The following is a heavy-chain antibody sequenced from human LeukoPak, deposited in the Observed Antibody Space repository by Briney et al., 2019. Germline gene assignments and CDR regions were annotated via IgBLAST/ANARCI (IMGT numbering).Heavy chain of an antibody. J-gene: IGHJ4*02. V-gene: IGHV3-48*03. CDR2: ISSSGSTI. CDR1: GFTFISYE. CDR3: ARGEITMNY. Sequence: GGCLRLSCAAAGFTFISYEMNWVRQAPGRGLGWVSYISSSGSTIYYADSVKGRFTISRDNAKNSLYLQMNSLRAEDTAVYYCARGEITMNYWGQGTLVTVSS. D-gene: IGHD3-3*01.